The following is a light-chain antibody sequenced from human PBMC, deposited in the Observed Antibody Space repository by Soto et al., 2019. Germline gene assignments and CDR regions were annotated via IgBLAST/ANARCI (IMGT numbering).Light chain of an antibody. CDR1: QSVSSN. CDR3: QQYNNWPSYT. V-gene: IGKV3-15*01. CDR2: GAS. J-gene: IGKJ2*01. Sequence: EIVMTQSPATLSVSPGERATLSCRASQSVSSNLAWYQQKPGQAPRLLIYGASTRATGIPGRFSGSGSGTEFTLTISSLQSEDLAVYYCQQYNNWPSYTFGQGTKLEIK.